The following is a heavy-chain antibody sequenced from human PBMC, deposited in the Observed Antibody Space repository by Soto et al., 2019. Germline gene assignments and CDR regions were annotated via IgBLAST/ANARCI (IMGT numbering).Heavy chain of an antibody. J-gene: IGHJ4*02. CDR3: ARHVAFPYYGSGSFYYFNY. D-gene: IGHD3-10*01. CDR1: GGSISSSSYC. CDR2: SSYTGNT. V-gene: IGHV4-39*01. Sequence: SETLSLTCTVSGGSISSSSYCWGWIRQPPGKGLEWIGSSSYTGNTYYSPSLKSRVTISVDTSKSQFSLKLSSVTAADTAVYYCARHVAFPYYGSGSFYYFNYWGQGTLVTVSS.